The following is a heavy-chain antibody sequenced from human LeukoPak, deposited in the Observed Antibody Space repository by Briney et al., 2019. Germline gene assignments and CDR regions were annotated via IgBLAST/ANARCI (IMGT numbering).Heavy chain of an antibody. CDR2: ISGQNGNT. CDR3: ARDRPGFGTIESPEY. Sequence: GASVKVSCKVSGYTFTNYGISWVRQAPGQGLEWMGWISGQNGNTKYTQRFQGRVTMTTDTSTRTAYMEMRSLRSDDTAVYYCARDRPGFGTIESPEYWGQGTLVTVSS. V-gene: IGHV1-18*01. CDR1: GYTFTNYG. J-gene: IGHJ4*02. D-gene: IGHD1-1*01.